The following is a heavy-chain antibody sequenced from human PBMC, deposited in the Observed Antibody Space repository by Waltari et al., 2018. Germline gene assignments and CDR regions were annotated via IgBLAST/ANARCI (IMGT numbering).Heavy chain of an antibody. D-gene: IGHD6-13*01. Sequence: EVQLLESGGGLVQPGGSLRLSCAASGVTCSSYPMSWVRPLPGKGLEWVSAISGSGGSTYYADSVKGRFTISRDNSKNTLYLQMNSLRAEDTAVYYCAKSGSSSWYGRWALDYWGQGTLVTVSS. J-gene: IGHJ4*02. V-gene: IGHV3-23*01. CDR1: GVTCSSYP. CDR2: ISGSGGST. CDR3: AKSGSSSWYGRWALDY.